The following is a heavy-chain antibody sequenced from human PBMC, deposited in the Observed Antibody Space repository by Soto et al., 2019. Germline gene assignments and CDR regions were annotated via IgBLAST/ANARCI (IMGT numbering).Heavy chain of an antibody. CDR1: GFTFSSYS. Sequence: GGSLRLSCAASGFTFSSYSMNWVRQAPGKGLEWVSSISSSSSYIYYADSVKGRFTISRDNAKNSLYLQMNSLRAEDTAVYYCARDLFYYYDSSGPYYYYYGMDVWGQGTTVTVSS. CDR2: ISSSSSYI. D-gene: IGHD3-22*01. J-gene: IGHJ6*02. V-gene: IGHV3-21*01. CDR3: ARDLFYYYDSSGPYYYYYGMDV.